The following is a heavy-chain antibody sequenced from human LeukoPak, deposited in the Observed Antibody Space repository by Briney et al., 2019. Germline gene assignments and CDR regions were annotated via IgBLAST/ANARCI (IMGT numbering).Heavy chain of an antibody. Sequence: GGSLRLSCEASGLTFSAYAMTWVRQAPGKGLEWVSSIGSDGKTHYSESVKGRFAISRDNSKSMLFLRLNSLRAEDTALYYCARDLHYYVAIDVWGQGTTVTVSS. J-gene: IGHJ6*01. CDR3: ARDLHYYVAIDV. V-gene: IGHV3-23*01. CDR1: GLTFSAYA. CDR2: IGSDGKT. D-gene: IGHD3-10*02.